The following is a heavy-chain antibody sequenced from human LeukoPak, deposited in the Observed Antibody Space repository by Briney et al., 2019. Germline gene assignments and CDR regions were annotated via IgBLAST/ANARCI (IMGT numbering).Heavy chain of an antibody. D-gene: IGHD5-24*01. V-gene: IGHV4-30-4*01. Sequence: PSQTLSLTCIVSGGSISSGDYYWSWIRQPPGKGLEWIGYIYYSGSTNYNPSLKSRVTISVDTPKNQFSLKLSSVTAADTAVYYCARGRGWLQSTPFDYWGQGTLVTVSS. J-gene: IGHJ4*02. CDR3: ARGRGWLQSTPFDY. CDR1: GGSISSGDYY. CDR2: IYYSGST.